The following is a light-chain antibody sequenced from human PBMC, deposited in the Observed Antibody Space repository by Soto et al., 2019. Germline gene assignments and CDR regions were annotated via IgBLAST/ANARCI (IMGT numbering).Light chain of an antibody. CDR3: QQSNSIPRT. V-gene: IGKV1-39*01. CDR1: QSITSY. Sequence: DIQMTQSPSSLSATVGDRVTITCRTSQSITSYLNWYQQKPGKAPKLLIYGVSGLQSGVPSRFSGSGSGTDFTLTISNLQPEDFATYYCQQSNSIPRTFGQGTKVDIK. J-gene: IGKJ1*01. CDR2: GVS.